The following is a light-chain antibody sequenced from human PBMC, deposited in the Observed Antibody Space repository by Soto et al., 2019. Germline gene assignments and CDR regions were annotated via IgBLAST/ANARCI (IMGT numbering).Light chain of an antibody. Sequence: QSVLTQPPSASGTPGQRVTISCSGTSSNIGINYVYWYQQLPGTAPKLLIYRNNQRPPGVPDRFSGSKSGTSASLAISGLRSDDEADYYCAAWDDSLNGVLFGGGTKLTVL. CDR1: SSNIGINY. J-gene: IGLJ2*01. CDR2: RNN. V-gene: IGLV1-47*01. CDR3: AAWDDSLNGVL.